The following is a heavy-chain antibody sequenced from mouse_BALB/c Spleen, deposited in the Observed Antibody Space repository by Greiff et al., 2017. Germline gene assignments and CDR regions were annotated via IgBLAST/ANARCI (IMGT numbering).Heavy chain of an antibody. CDR2: ISSGSSTI. Sequence: DVQLVESGGGLVQPGGSRKLSCAASGFTFSSFGMHWVRQAPEKGLEWVAYISSGSSTIYYADTVKGRFTISRDNPKNTLFLQMTSLRSEDTAMYYCARENWDYWGQGTTLTVSS. CDR1: GFTFSSFG. J-gene: IGHJ2*01. D-gene: IGHD4-1*01. CDR3: ARENWDY. V-gene: IGHV5-17*02.